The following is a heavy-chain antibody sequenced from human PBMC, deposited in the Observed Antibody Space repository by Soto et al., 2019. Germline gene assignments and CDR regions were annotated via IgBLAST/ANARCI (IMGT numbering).Heavy chain of an antibody. Sequence: GGSLRLSCAASGFTFSSYGMHWVRQAPGKGLEWVAVISYDGSNKYYADSVKGRFTISRDNSKNTLYLQMNSLRAEDTAVYYCAKAVDTAMAYFAYWRQGTLVTVSS. CDR2: ISYDGSNK. V-gene: IGHV3-30*18. CDR1: GFTFSSYG. J-gene: IGHJ4*02. D-gene: IGHD5-18*01. CDR3: AKAVDTAMAYFAY.